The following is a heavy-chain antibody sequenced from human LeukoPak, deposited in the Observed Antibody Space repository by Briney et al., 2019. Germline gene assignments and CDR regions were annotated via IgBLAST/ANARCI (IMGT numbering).Heavy chain of an antibody. CDR1: GGSISSSSYY. D-gene: IGHD3-22*01. V-gene: IGHV4-39*07. CDR2: IYYSGST. CDR3: ARARGMIVVAHYYYYYMDV. Sequence: SETPSLTCTVSGGSISSSSYYWGWIRQPPGKGLEWIGSIYYSGSTYYNPSLKSRVTISVDTSKNQSSLKLSSVTAADTAVYYCARARGMIVVAHYYYYYMDVWGKGTTVTVSS. J-gene: IGHJ6*03.